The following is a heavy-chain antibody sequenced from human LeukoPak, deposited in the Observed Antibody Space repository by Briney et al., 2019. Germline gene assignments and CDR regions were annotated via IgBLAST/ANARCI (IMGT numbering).Heavy chain of an antibody. Sequence: GSLLLSCAASGFTFSSNYMSWVRQAPGKGLEWVSSITRSSSDIYYSDSVKGRFTISRDNAKNSLYLQINSLRAEDTAVYYCAKGSDFDYWGQGTLVTVSS. CDR3: AKGSDFDY. CDR2: ITRSSSDI. D-gene: IGHD1-26*01. CDR1: GFTFSSNY. J-gene: IGHJ4*02. V-gene: IGHV3-21*01.